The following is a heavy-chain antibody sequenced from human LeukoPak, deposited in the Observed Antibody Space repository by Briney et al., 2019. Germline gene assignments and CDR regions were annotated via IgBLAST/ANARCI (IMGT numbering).Heavy chain of an antibody. D-gene: IGHD3-10*01. Sequence: SETLSLTCTVSGGSISSYYWSWIRQPPGKGLEWIGCIYSSGSTNYNPSLKSRVTISVDTSKNQFSLKLSSVTAADTAVYYCARRRGAHTANALDIWGQGTMVTVSS. V-gene: IGHV4-59*08. CDR3: ARRRGAHTANALDI. J-gene: IGHJ3*02. CDR2: IYSSGST. CDR1: GGSISSYY.